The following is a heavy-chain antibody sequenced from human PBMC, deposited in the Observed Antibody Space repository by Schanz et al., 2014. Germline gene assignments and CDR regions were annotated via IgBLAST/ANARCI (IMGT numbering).Heavy chain of an antibody. D-gene: IGHD3-10*01. CDR3: ARPALWFGDNCFDP. V-gene: IGHV3-74*01. CDR1: GFTFSSHW. Sequence: EVQLVQSGGGLVQPGGSLRLSCAVSGFTFSSHWMHWVRQDPGKGLVWVARINSVGSNTDYADSVTGRFTISRDNAKNTLYLQMNTLRAEDTAVYYCARPALWFGDNCFDPWGQGTLVTVSS. J-gene: IGHJ5*02. CDR2: INSVGSNT.